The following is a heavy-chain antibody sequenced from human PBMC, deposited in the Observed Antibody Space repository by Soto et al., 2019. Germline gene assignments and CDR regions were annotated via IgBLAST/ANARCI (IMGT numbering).Heavy chain of an antibody. CDR2: IYYSGST. D-gene: IGHD3-3*01. CDR1: GGSVSSGSYY. Sequence: SETLSLTCTVSGGSVSSGSYYWSWIRQPPGKGLEWIGYIYYSGSTNYNPSLKSRVTISVDTSKNQFSLKLSSVTAADTAVYYCARGYYDFWSGSPPFEYWGQGTLVTVSS. CDR3: ARGYYDFWSGSPPFEY. J-gene: IGHJ4*02. V-gene: IGHV4-61*01.